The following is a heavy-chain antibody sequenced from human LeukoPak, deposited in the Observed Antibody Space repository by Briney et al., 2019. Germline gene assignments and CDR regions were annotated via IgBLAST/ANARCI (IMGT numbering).Heavy chain of an antibody. CDR1: GGSISSYY. V-gene: IGHV4-4*07. CDR2: IYTSGST. Sequence: SETLSLTCTVSGGSISSYYWSWIRQPAGKGLEWIGRIYTSGSTNYNPSLKSRVTMSVDTSKNQLSLKLSPVTAADTAVYYCARDRDYYDSSGYYYYFDYWGQGTLVTVSS. J-gene: IGHJ4*02. D-gene: IGHD3-22*01. CDR3: ARDRDYYDSSGYYYYFDY.